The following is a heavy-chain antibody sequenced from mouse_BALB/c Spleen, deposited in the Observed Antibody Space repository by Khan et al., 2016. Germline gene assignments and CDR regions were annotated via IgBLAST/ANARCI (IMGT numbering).Heavy chain of an antibody. CDR2: IHPYDSES. D-gene: IGHD2-1*01. CDR3: TRSAYGNHPYYAMDY. Sequence: QVQLQQPGTELVRPGASVKLSCKASGYSFTRYWMNWVKQRPGQGLEWIGMIHPYDSESRLTQKFKDKATLTVDNSSSIAYMQLSSPTSEDSAVYYCTRSAYGNHPYYAMDYWGQGTSVTVAS. V-gene: IGHV1-61*01. J-gene: IGHJ4*01. CDR1: GYSFTRYW.